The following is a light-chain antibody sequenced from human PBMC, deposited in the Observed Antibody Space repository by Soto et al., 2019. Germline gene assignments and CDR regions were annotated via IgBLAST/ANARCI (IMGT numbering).Light chain of an antibody. CDR1: SSDVGGYNY. V-gene: IGLV2-14*01. J-gene: IGLJ2*01. CDR3: SSFTSRSTLV. CDR2: DVS. Sequence: QSALTQPASVSGSPGQSITISCTGTSSDVGGYNYVSWYQQHPGKAPKLMIYDVSNRPSGVSNRFSGSKSGNTASLTISGLQAGDGADYYCSSFTSRSTLVFGGGTKLTVL.